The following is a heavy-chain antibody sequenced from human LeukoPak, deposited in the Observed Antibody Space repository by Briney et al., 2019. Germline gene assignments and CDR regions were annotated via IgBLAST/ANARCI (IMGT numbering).Heavy chain of an antibody. J-gene: IGHJ4*02. CDR3: ARDVRWYWVEADY. Sequence: GASVKVSCKAFGYTFTSNYMHWVRQAPGQGPEWMGVISPSGGSTTYAQKFQGRVTLTRDMSTSTDYMELSSLRSEDTAVYYCARDVRWYWVEADYWGQGTLVTVSS. D-gene: IGHD4-23*01. V-gene: IGHV1-46*01. CDR1: GYTFTSNY. CDR2: ISPSGGST.